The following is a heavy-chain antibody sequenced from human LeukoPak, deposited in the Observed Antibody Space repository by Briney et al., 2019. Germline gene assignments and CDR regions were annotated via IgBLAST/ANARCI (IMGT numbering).Heavy chain of an antibody. CDR3: AREGSLSSSDAFDI. CDR2: IGIAGNT. J-gene: IGHJ3*02. V-gene: IGHV3-13*01. Sequence: GGSLRLSCAASGFTFSNYEMHWVRLVLGKGLNWFSAIGIAGNTFYAGSVKGRFTISRENAKNSFHLQMNSLGAGDTAVYYCAREGSLSSSDAFDIWGQGTMVTVSS. D-gene: IGHD6-6*01. CDR1: GFTFSNYE.